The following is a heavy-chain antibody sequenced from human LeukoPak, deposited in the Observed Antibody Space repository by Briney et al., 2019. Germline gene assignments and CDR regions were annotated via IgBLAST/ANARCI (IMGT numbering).Heavy chain of an antibody. Sequence: GESLQISCKGSGYFFTSYWISWVRQMPGKGLEWMGIIYPGDSDTRYSPSFQGQVTISADKSISTAYLQWSSLKASDTAMYYCARPVVGGTTAFDIWGQGTMVTVSS. CDR2: IYPGDSDT. CDR3: ARPVVGGTTAFDI. D-gene: IGHD1-26*01. J-gene: IGHJ3*02. CDR1: GYFFTSYW. V-gene: IGHV5-51*01.